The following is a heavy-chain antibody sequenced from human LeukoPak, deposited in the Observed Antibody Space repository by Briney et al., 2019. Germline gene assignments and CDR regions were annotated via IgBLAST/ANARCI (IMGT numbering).Heavy chain of an antibody. Sequence: SETLSLTCTVSGYSISSGYYWGWIRQPPGKGLEWIGSIYHSGSTYYNPSLKSRVTISVDTSKNQFSLKLSSVTAADTAVYYCAREPPSRYSGFLFDYWGQGTLVTVSS. CDR1: GYSISSGYY. CDR2: IYHSGST. CDR3: AREPPSRYSGFLFDY. V-gene: IGHV4-38-2*02. D-gene: IGHD5-12*01. J-gene: IGHJ4*02.